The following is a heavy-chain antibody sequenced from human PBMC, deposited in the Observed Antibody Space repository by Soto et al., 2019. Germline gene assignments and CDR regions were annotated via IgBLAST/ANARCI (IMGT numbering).Heavy chain of an antibody. V-gene: IGHV1-18*01. D-gene: IGHD2-2*01. CDR2: ISGYNGDT. CDR1: GYTFSNYG. CDR3: ARDEVPAANWCDL. Sequence: SVKVSCKASGYTFSNYGITWVRQAPGQGLEWMGWISGYNGDTKYAQKFQGRVTMTTDTSTSTAYMDLRSLRSDDTAVYYCARDEVPAANWCDLWGQGTLVTVSS. J-gene: IGHJ5*02.